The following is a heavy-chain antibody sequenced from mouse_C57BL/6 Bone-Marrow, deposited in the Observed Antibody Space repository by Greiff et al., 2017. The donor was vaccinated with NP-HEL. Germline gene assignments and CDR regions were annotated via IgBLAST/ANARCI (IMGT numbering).Heavy chain of an antibody. V-gene: IGHV1-4*01. Sequence: QVQLQQSGAELARPGASVKMSCKASGYTFTSYTMHWVKQRPGQGLEWIGYINPSSGYTKYNQKFKDKATLTADKSSSTAYMQLSSLTSEDSAVYYCARAQYLLLRAYYAMDYWGQGTSVTVSS. D-gene: IGHD1-1*01. CDR3: ARAQYLLLRAYYAMDY. CDR2: INPSSGYT. J-gene: IGHJ4*01. CDR1: GYTFTSYT.